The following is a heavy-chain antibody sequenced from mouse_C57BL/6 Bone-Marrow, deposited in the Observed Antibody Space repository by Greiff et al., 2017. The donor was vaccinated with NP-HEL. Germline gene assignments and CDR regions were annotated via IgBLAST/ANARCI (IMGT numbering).Heavy chain of an antibody. V-gene: IGHV1-26*01. J-gene: IGHJ2*01. CDR1: GYTFTDYY. CDR3: AREKVTTVEKGGY. D-gene: IGHD1-1*01. CDR2: INPNNGGT. Sequence: EVQLQQSGPELVKPGASVKISCKASGYTFTDYYMNWVKQSHGKSLEWIGDINPNNGGTSYNQKFKGKATLTVDKSSSTAYMELRSLTSEDSAVYYCAREKVTTVEKGGYWGQGTTLTVSS.